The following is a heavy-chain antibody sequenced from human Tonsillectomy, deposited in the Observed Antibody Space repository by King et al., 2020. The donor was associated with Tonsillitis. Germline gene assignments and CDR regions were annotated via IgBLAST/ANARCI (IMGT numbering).Heavy chain of an antibody. CDR1: GFTFSSYD. CDR3: ARGSGDYYDSSGYYRNDAFDI. D-gene: IGHD3-22*01. CDR2: IGTAGDT. J-gene: IGHJ3*02. Sequence: VQLVESGGGLVQPGGSLRLSCAASGFTFSSYDMHWVRQATGKGLEWVSAIGTAGDTYYPGSVKGRFTISRENAKNSLYLQMNSLRAGDTAVYYCARGSGDYYDSSGYYRNDAFDIWGQGKMVTVSS. V-gene: IGHV3-13*01.